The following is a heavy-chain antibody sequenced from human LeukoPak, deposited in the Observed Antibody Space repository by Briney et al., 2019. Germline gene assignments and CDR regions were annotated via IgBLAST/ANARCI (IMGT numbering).Heavy chain of an antibody. CDR3: ARCFARDLMDV. D-gene: IGHD3-16*01. V-gene: IGHV1-18*01. J-gene: IGHJ6*02. CDR2: ISAYNGNT. CDR1: GYTFTSYG. Sequence: ASVRVSGKASGYTFTSYGISWGPQAPGQGLGWMGWISAYNGNTNYAQKLQGRVTMTTDTSTSTAYMELRSLRSDDTAVYYCARCFARDLMDVWGQGTTVTVSS.